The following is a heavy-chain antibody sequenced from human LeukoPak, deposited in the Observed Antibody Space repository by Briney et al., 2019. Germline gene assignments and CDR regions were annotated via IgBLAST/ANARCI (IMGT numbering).Heavy chain of an antibody. CDR3: ARGSGSYRSYYFDY. CDR1: GYTFTGYY. CDR2: INPNSGGT. V-gene: IGHV1-2*02. D-gene: IGHD1-26*01. J-gene: IGHJ4*02. Sequence: VKVSCKASGYTFTGYYMHWVRQAPGHGLEWMGWINPNSGGTNYAQKFQGRVTMTRDTSISTAYMELSRLRSDDTAAYYCARGSGSYRSYYFDYWGQGTLVTVSS.